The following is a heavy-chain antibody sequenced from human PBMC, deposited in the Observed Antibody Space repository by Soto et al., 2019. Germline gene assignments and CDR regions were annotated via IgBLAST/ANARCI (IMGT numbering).Heavy chain of an antibody. CDR1: GGSISSGDYY. V-gene: IGHV4-30-4*01. J-gene: IGHJ2*01. CDR3: ARVSGEVVITGWYFDL. Sequence: QVQLQESGPGLVKPSQTLSLTCTVSGGSISSGDYYWSWIRQPPGKGLEWIGYIYYSGSTYYNPSLKSRVTISVDTSKNQFPLKLSSVTAADTAVYYCARVSGEVVITGWYFDLWGRGTLVTVSS. D-gene: IGHD3-22*01. CDR2: IYYSGST.